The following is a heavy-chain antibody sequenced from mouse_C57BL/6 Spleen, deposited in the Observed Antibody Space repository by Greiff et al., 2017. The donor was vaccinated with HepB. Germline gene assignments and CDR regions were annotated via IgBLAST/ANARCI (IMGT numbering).Heavy chain of an antibody. CDR3: ESGEGSYYAMDY. V-gene: IGHV1-80*01. CDR1: GYAFSSYW. Sequence: QVQLQQSGAELVKPGASVKISCKASGYAFSSYWMNWVKQRPGKGLEWIGQIYPGDGDTNYNGKFKGKATLTADKSSSTAYMQLSSLTSEDSAVYFCESGEGSYYAMDYWGQGTSVTVSS. CDR2: IYPGDGDT. J-gene: IGHJ4*01.